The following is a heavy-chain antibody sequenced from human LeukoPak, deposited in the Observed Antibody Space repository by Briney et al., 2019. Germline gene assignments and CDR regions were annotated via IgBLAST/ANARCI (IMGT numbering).Heavy chain of an antibody. CDR3: AKDYYDSSGYYY. CDR1: GGTFSSYA. Sequence: SVKVSCKASGGTFSSYAISWVRQAPGQGLEWMGGIIPIFGTANYAQKFQGRVTITADESTSTAYMELSSLRSEDTAVYYCAKDYYDSSGYYYWGQGTLVTVSS. V-gene: IGHV1-69*13. D-gene: IGHD3-22*01. J-gene: IGHJ4*02. CDR2: IIPIFGTA.